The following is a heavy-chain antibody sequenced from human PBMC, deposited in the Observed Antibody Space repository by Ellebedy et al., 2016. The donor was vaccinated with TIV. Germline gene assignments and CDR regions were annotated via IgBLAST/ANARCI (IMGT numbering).Heavy chain of an antibody. CDR3: ARDDFPYSSGYYYYYGMDV. Sequence: GESLKISXAASGFTFSSYGMHWVRQAPGKGLEWVAVIWYDGSNKYYADSVKGRFTISRDNSKNTLYLQMNSLRAEDTAVYYCARDDFPYSSGYYYYYGMDVWGQGTTVTVSS. CDR2: IWYDGSNK. CDR1: GFTFSSYG. D-gene: IGHD3-22*01. V-gene: IGHV3-33*01. J-gene: IGHJ6*02.